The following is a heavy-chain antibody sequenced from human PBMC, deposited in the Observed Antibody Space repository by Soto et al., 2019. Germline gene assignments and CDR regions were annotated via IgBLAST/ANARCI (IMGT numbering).Heavy chain of an antibody. CDR1: GYSVISYG. D-gene: IGHD6-19*01. CDR2: ISGYKGNT. V-gene: IGHV1-18*04. J-gene: IGHJ4*02. Sequence: QVQLVQSGGEVKKPGASVKVACKASGYSVISYGISWVRQAPGQVPEWMGWISGYKGNTKYAHKLQGRVTMTTNTSTSTAYMELRSLRSDVTAVYYCARDQWTLDHSRGWYGDWGQGTLVTVSS. CDR3: ARDQWTLDHSRGWYGD.